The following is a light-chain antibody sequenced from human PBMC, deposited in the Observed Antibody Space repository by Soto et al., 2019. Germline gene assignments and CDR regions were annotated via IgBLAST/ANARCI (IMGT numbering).Light chain of an antibody. J-gene: IGKJ1*01. V-gene: IGKV1-5*03. Sequence: DIQMTQSPSTLSASVGDRVTITCRASQSISSWLAWYQQKPGKAPKLLIYKASSLESGVPSRFSGSGSGTEFTLAISSLQPEDSATYYCQQYNYNWTFGQGTKV. CDR2: KAS. CDR3: QQYNYNWT. CDR1: QSISSW.